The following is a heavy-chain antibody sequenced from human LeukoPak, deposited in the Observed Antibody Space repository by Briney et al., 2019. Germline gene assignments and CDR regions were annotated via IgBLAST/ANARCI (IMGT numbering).Heavy chain of an antibody. CDR1: GFTVSSNE. V-gene: IGHV3-23*01. CDR3: AFSRNGMALSYFDY. J-gene: IGHJ4*02. D-gene: IGHD5-24*01. Sequence: PGGSLRLSCAASGFTVSSNEMSWVRQAPGKGLEWFAGISGSGIDADYADSVKGRFTISRDNSKNTLYMQANSLRVDDTAIYYCAFSRNGMALSYFDYWGQGTLVTVSS. CDR2: ISGSGIDA.